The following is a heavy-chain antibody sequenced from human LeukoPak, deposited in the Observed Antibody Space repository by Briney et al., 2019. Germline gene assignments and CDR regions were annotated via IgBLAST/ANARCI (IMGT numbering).Heavy chain of an antibody. CDR1: GYTFTGYY. Sequence: ASVKVSCKASGYTFTGYYLYWVRQAPGQGPESMGWINPNSGGTNYAQKFQGRVTVTRDTSISTAYMELSRLRSDDTAVYYCARGGQYAGSYFDYWGQGTLVTVSS. J-gene: IGHJ4*02. D-gene: IGHD1-26*01. V-gene: IGHV1-2*02. CDR2: INPNSGGT. CDR3: ARGGQYAGSYFDY.